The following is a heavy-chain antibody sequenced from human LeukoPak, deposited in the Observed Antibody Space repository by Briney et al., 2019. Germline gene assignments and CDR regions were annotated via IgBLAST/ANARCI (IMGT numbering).Heavy chain of an antibody. CDR3: ARRLAYYYGSGSYYPS. CDR1: GGSFSGYF. J-gene: IGHJ4*02. D-gene: IGHD3-10*01. Sequence: SETLSLTCAVYGGSFSGYFWSWIRQPPGKGLEWIGEINHSGSTNYNPSLKSRVTISVDTSKNQFSLKLSSVTAADTAVYYCARRLAYYYGSGSYYPSWGQGTLVTVSS. V-gene: IGHV4-34*01. CDR2: INHSGST.